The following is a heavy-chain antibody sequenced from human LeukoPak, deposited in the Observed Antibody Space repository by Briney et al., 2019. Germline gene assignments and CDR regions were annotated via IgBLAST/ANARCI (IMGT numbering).Heavy chain of an antibody. J-gene: IGHJ4*02. Sequence: SETLSLTCTVSGGSISSYYWSLIRQPPGKGLEWIGYIYYSGSTNYNPSLKSRVTISVDTSKNQFSLKLSSVTAADTAVYYCARSPKSIAAQPLLFDYWGQGTLVTVSS. CDR1: GGSISSYY. D-gene: IGHD6-13*01. V-gene: IGHV4-59*01. CDR3: ARSPKSIAAQPLLFDY. CDR2: IYYSGST.